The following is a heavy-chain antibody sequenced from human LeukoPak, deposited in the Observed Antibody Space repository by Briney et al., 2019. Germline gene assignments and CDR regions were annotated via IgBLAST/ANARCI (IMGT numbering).Heavy chain of an antibody. J-gene: IGHJ3*02. CDR3: AKDIGYSGYDSAFDI. D-gene: IGHD5-12*01. V-gene: IGHV3-9*01. CDR1: GFTFDDYA. CDR2: ISWNSGSI. Sequence: GRSLRLSCAASGFTFDDYAMHWVRQAPGKGLEWVSGISWNSGSIGYADSVKGRFTISRDNAKNSLYLQMNSLRAGDTALYYCAKDIGYSGYDSAFDIWGQGTMVTVSS.